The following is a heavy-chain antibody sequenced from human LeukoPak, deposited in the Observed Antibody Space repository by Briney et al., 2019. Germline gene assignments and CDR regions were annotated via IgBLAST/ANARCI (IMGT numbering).Heavy chain of an antibody. D-gene: IGHD1-7*01. Sequence: ASVKVSCKACGYTFTSYYMHWVRQAPGQGLKWMGIINPSGGSTSYAQKFQGRVTMTRDTSTSTVYMELSRLRSDDTAVYYCARDLGWNYAAYFDYWGQGTLVTVSS. CDR2: INPSGGST. CDR3: ARDLGWNYAAYFDY. J-gene: IGHJ4*02. CDR1: GYTFTSYY. V-gene: IGHV1-46*01.